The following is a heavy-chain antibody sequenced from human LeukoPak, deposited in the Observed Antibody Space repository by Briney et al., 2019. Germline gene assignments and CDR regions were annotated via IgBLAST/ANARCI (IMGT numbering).Heavy chain of an antibody. CDR3: ARDKREFQVLFRKYYDSMDV. D-gene: IGHD3-10*01. V-gene: IGHV1-2*02. J-gene: IGHJ6*03. CDR1: GYTFTGYY. Sequence: ASVKVSCKASGYTFTGYYMHWVRQAPGQGLEWMGWINPNSGGTNYAQKLQGRVTMTTDTSTSTAYMELRSLRSDDTAVYYCARDKREFQVLFRKYYDSMDVWGKGTTVIVSS. CDR2: INPNSGGT.